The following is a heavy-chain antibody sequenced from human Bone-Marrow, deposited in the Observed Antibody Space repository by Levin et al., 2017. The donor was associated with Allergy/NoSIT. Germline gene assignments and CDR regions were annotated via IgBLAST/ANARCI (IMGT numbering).Heavy chain of an antibody. CDR2: ISYDGSNK. CDR1: GFTFSSYA. CDR3: ARAGCGGSCYGGWFDP. J-gene: IGHJ5*02. Sequence: GESLKISCAASGFTFSSYAMHWVRQAPGKGLEWVAVISYDGSNKYYADSVKGRFTISRDNSKNTLYLQMNSLRAEDTAVYYWARAGCGGSCYGGWFDPWGQGTLVTVSS. V-gene: IGHV3-30-3*01. D-gene: IGHD2-15*01.